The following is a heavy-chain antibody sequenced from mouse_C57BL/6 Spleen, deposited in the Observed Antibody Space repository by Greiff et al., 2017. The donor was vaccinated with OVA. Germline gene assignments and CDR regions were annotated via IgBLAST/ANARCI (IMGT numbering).Heavy chain of an antibody. D-gene: IGHD1-1*01. J-gene: IGHJ2*01. CDR2: LYSGSGST. Sequence: QVQLQQPGAELVKPGASVKMSCKASGYTFTSYWTTWVKQRPGQGLEWIGDLYSGSGSTNYNEKFKSKATLTVDTPSSTAYMQLSSLTSDDSAVYDCARSTSDYGSSYYFDYWGQGTTLTVSS. V-gene: IGHV1-55*01. CDR3: ARSTSDYGSSYYFDY. CDR1: GYTFTSYW.